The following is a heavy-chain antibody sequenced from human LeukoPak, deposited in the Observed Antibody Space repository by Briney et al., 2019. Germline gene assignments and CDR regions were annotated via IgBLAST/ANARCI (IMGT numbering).Heavy chain of an antibody. D-gene: IGHD6-6*01. J-gene: IGHJ6*03. CDR3: ARCHEYSSSSRYYYYYMDV. CDR2: INHSGST. CDR1: GGSFSGYY. Sequence: SETLSLTCAVYGGSFSGYYWSWIRQPPGKGLEWIGEINHSGSTNYNPSLKSRVTISVDTSKNQFSLKLSSVTAADTAVYYCARCHEYSSSSRYYYYYMDVWGKGTTVTVSS. V-gene: IGHV4-34*01.